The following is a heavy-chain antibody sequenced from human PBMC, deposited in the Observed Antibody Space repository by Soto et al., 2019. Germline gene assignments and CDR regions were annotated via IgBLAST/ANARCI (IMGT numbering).Heavy chain of an antibody. V-gene: IGHV3-23*01. CDR2: ITGSGESI. J-gene: IGHJ4*02. D-gene: IGHD6-19*01. CDR3: AKDLQFSGWLSAQTFDY. Sequence: GGPLRLSCAASEVTLSSYSMNWVRQAPGKGLEWASSITGSGESISYADSVKGRFTISRDKSKSTLYLQMNSLRAEDTAVYYCAKDLQFSGWLSAQTFDYWGQGTQVTVSS. CDR1: EVTLSSYS.